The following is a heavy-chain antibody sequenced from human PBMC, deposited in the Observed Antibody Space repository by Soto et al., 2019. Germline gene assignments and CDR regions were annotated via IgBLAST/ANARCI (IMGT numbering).Heavy chain of an antibody. V-gene: IGHV1-69*01. J-gene: IGHJ6*02. CDR2: ISPIFGTA. CDR1: GGTFSSYA. CDR3: ARGVVPAAIEEAPPRYYGMDV. Sequence: QVQLVQSGAEVKKPGSSVKVSCKASGGTFSSYAISWVRQAPGQGLEWMGGISPIFGTANYAQKVQGRVTMTTDPSTSPAYMELRSLSSDDTAVYYCARGVVPAAIEEAPPRYYGMDVWGQGTTVTVSS. D-gene: IGHD2-2*02.